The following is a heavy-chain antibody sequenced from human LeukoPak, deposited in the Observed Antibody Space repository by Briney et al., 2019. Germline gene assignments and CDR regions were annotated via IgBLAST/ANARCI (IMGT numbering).Heavy chain of an antibody. V-gene: IGHV3-74*01. CDR1: GIIFSQFW. Sequence: PGGSLRLSCAGSGIIFSQFWMQWVRQVPGKGLVWVSRINGDGSSTNYADSVKGRFTISRDNAKNTLYLQMNSLRAEDTAVYYCARDGLPAARDIWGQGTMVTVSS. D-gene: IGHD6-6*01. J-gene: IGHJ3*02. CDR2: INGDGSST. CDR3: ARDGLPAARDI.